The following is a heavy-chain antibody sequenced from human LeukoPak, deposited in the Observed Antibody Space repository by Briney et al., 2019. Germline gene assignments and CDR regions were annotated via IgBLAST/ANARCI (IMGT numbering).Heavy chain of an antibody. J-gene: IGHJ4*02. CDR3: AKDLSTYYHDSRTPDY. Sequence: PGGSLRLSCAASGFTFSSYAMHWVRQAPGKGLEWVAFIRFDGSNKYYADSVKGRFTISRDNSKNTLYLQMNSLRAEDTAVYYCAKDLSTYYHDSRTPDYWGQGTLVTVSS. D-gene: IGHD3-22*01. V-gene: IGHV3-30*02. CDR2: IRFDGSNK. CDR1: GFTFSSYA.